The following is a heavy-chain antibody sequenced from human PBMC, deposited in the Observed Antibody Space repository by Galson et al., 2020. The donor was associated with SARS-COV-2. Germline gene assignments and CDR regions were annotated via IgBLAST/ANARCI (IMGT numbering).Heavy chain of an antibody. CDR2: ISSSGSTI. D-gene: IGHD5-12*01. Sequence: GGSLRLSCAASGFTFSDYYMSWIRQAPGKGLEWVSYISSSGSTIYYADSVKGRFTISRDNAKNSLYLQMNSLRAEDTAVYYCAREINHQGATTKYGMDVWGQGTTVTVSS. J-gene: IGHJ6*02. CDR1: GFTFSDYY. V-gene: IGHV3-11*01. CDR3: AREINHQGATTKYGMDV.